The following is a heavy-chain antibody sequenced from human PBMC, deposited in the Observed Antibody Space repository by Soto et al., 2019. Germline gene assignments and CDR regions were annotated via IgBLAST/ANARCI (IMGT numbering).Heavy chain of an antibody. CDR2: ISYDGSNK. J-gene: IGHJ4*02. Sequence: QVQLVESGGGVVQPGRSLRLSCAASGFTFSSYAMHWVRQAPGKGLEWVAVISYDGSNKYYADSVKGRFTISSDNSKNTLYLQMNSLRAEDTAVYYCARAGCNGGSCPAYWGQGTLVTVSS. CDR1: GFTFSSYA. CDR3: ARAGCNGGSCPAY. D-gene: IGHD2-15*01. V-gene: IGHV3-30-3*01.